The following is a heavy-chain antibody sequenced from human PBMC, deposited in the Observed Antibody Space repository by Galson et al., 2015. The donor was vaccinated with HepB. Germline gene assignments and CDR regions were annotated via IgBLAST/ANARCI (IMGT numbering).Heavy chain of an antibody. CDR3: VKEGSWFGGAWFDP. J-gene: IGHJ5*02. D-gene: IGHD3-16*01. Sequence: SLRLSCAGSGFIFRHHAMAWIRQAPGKGLEWVSGINGRGSTRSYSDAVKGRFSISRDNSKDTVFLQLDNLRAEDTAVYYCVKEGSWFGGAWFDPWGQGALVTVS. V-gene: IGHV3-23*01. CDR1: GFIFRHHA. CDR2: INGRGSTR.